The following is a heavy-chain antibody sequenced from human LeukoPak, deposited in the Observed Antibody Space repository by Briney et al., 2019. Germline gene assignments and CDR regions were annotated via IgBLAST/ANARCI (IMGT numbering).Heavy chain of an antibody. Sequence: SETLSLTSTVSGDSITPYYWSWIRQPPGKGLEWIAPIYYTGGTDSYNPSLKSRVTISVDTSNNHLSLRLSSVTAADTAVYFCARHALNYYYGKDIWGQGTTVTVSS. CDR1: GDSITPYY. CDR2: IYYTGGT. CDR3: ARHALNYYYGKDI. J-gene: IGHJ6*02. V-gene: IGHV4-59*08.